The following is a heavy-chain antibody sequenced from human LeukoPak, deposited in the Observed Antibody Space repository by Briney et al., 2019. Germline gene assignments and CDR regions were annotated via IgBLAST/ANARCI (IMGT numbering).Heavy chain of an antibody. Sequence: SETLSLTCTVSGGSISSGGYYWSWIRQHPGKGLEWIGYIYYSGGTYYNPSLKSRVTISVDTSKNQFSLKLSSVTAADTAVYYCARGGQWLSYVAFDIWGQGTMVTVSS. CDR1: GGSISSGGYY. J-gene: IGHJ3*02. CDR3: ARGGQWLSYVAFDI. D-gene: IGHD3-22*01. CDR2: IYYSGGT. V-gene: IGHV4-31*03.